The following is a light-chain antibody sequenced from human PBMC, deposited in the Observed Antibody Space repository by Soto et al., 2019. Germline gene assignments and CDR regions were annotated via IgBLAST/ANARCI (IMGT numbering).Light chain of an antibody. CDR3: HQYGGSPGT. V-gene: IGKV3-20*01. Sequence: EIVLTQSPGTLSLSPGERATLSCRASQSVRSSYLAWYQQKPGQAPRLLIYGASNRATGIPDRISGSGSGTDFTLNIIRLEPEDCAVYYCHQYGGSPGTVGQGTKLEI. CDR2: GAS. CDR1: QSVRSSY. J-gene: IGKJ2*01.